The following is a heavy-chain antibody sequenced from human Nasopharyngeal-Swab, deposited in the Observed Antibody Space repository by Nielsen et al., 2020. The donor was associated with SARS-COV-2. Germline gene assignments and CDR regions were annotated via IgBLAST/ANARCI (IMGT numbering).Heavy chain of an antibody. CDR2: IWLHDGDT. CDR1: GITFSGSC. Sequence: GESLKISCVATGITFSGSCLSWVRQAPGEGLAWVSSIWLHDGDTFYADSVKGRVTVSGDKTKDTVYLQMNSLRAEDTAIYYCVKRGSGSSGNHYMDVWGKGTTVTVSS. CDR3: VKRGSGSSGNHYMDV. D-gene: IGHD6-13*01. V-gene: IGHV3-23*01. J-gene: IGHJ6*03.